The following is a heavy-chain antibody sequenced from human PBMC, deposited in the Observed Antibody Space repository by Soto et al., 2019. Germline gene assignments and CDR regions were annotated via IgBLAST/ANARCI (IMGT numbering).Heavy chain of an antibody. V-gene: IGHV3-23*01. CDR3: AKDISRTRFIPRSRGAFDI. D-gene: IGHD2-21*01. CDR2: ISGSGGST. Sequence: GGSLRLSCAASGFTFSSYAMSWVRQAPGKGLEWVSAISGSGGSTYYADSVKGRFTISRDNSKNTLYLQMNSLRAEDTAVYYCAKDISRTRFIPRSRGAFDIWGQGTMVTV. CDR1: GFTFSSYA. J-gene: IGHJ3*02.